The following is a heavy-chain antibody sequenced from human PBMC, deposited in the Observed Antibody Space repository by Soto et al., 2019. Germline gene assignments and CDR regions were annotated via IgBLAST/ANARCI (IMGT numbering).Heavy chain of an antibody. CDR3: ARVRAAAGTLDYYYYGMDV. V-gene: IGHV1-69*01. CDR1: GGTFSSYA. Sequence: QVQLVQSGAEVKKPGSSVKVSCKASGGTFSSYAISWVRQAPGQGLEWMGGIIPIFGTANYAQKFQGRVTITADESTSTAYMELSSLRSEDTAMYYCARVRAAAGTLDYYYYGMDVWGQGTTVTVSS. CDR2: IIPIFGTA. D-gene: IGHD6-13*01. J-gene: IGHJ6*02.